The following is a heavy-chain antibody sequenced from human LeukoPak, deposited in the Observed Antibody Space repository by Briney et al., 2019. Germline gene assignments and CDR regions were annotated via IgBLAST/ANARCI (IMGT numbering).Heavy chain of an antibody. CDR3: ARRYSRDDAFDI. CDR2: IYSGGST. D-gene: IGHD6-13*01. J-gene: IGHJ3*02. V-gene: IGHV3-53*01. CDR1: GFTVSSNY. Sequence: GGSLRLSCAASGFTVSSNYMSWVRQAPGKGLEWVSVIYSGGSTYYADSVKGRFTISRDNSKNTLYLQMNSLRAEDTAVYYCARRYSRDDAFDIWGQGAMVTVSS.